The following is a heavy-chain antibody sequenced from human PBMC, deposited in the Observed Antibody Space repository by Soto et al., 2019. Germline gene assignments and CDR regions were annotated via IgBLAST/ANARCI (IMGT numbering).Heavy chain of an antibody. D-gene: IGHD3-16*01. J-gene: IGHJ4*02. Sequence: ASVKVSCKASGYTFNFYGITWVRQAPGQGLEWMGWISGFNGNTNYAADLQGRVTMTADTSTSTAYMELRGLRSDDTAVYYCARIGVSSGHESPDFDSWGQGTLVTVSS. V-gene: IGHV1-18*01. CDR2: ISGFNGNT. CDR1: GYTFNFYG. CDR3: ARIGVSSGHESPDFDS.